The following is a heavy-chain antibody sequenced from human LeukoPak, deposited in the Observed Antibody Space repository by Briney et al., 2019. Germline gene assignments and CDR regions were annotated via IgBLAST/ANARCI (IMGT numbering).Heavy chain of an antibody. Sequence: PSETLSLTCAVYGGSFSGYYWSWIRQPPGKGLEWIGEINHSGSTNYNPSLKSRVTISVDTSKNQFSLKLSSVTAADTAVYYCARPVPYCSSTSCYANWFDPWGQGTLVTVSS. V-gene: IGHV4-34*01. CDR3: ARPVPYCSSTSCYANWFDP. D-gene: IGHD2-2*01. J-gene: IGHJ5*02. CDR1: GGSFSGYY. CDR2: INHSGST.